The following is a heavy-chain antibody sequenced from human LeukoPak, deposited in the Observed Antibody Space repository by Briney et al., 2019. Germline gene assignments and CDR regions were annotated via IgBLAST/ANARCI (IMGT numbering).Heavy chain of an antibody. D-gene: IGHD6-13*01. Sequence: SVKVSCKASGGTFSTYAISWVRQAPGQGLEWMGGIIPIFGTANYAQKFQGRVTITADESTSTAYMELSSLRSEDTAVYFCASAPRYSSSWPNNWFDPWGQGTLVTVSS. CDR2: IIPIFGTA. V-gene: IGHV1-69*01. J-gene: IGHJ5*02. CDR3: ASAPRYSSSWPNNWFDP. CDR1: GGTFSTYA.